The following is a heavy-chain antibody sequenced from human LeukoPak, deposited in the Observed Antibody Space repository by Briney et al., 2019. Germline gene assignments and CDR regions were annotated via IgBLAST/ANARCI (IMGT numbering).Heavy chain of an antibody. Sequence: SETLSLTCTVSGGSISSYYWSWIRQPAGKGLEWIGRIYTSGSTNYNPSLKSRVTMSVDTSKNQFSLQLNSVTPEDTAVYYCATSTDSSGWYGMNYWGQGTLVTVSS. V-gene: IGHV4-4*07. D-gene: IGHD6-19*01. CDR2: IYTSGST. CDR1: GGSISSYY. J-gene: IGHJ4*02. CDR3: ATSTDSSGWYGMNY.